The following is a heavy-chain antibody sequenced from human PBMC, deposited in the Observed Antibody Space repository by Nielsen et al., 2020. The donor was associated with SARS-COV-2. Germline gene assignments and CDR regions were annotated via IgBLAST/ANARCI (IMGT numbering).Heavy chain of an antibody. CDR2: ISSSSSYI. D-gene: IGHD5-24*01. J-gene: IGHJ4*02. Sequence: GESLKISCAASGFTFSSYAMSWVRQAPGKGLEWVSSISSSSSYIYYADSVKGRFTISRDNAKNSLYLQMNSLRAEDTAVYYCARSAADGYSDYWGQGTLVTVSS. CDR1: GFTFSSYA. CDR3: ARSAADGYSDY. V-gene: IGHV3-21*04.